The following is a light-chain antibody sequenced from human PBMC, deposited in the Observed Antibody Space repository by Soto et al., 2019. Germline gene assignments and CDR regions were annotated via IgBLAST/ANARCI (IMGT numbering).Light chain of an antibody. J-gene: IGKJ1*01. CDR1: QSISSW. CDR3: QPDDTSSPT. CDR2: RAS. V-gene: IGKV1-5*03. Sequence: DTPMPQSPSTLSASVVDRVTITCRASQSISSWLAWYQQRPGRAPQLLIYRASSLQSGVPSRFSVSGSGTEFTLTISSLQPDDFATYYCQPDDTSSPTVGKGTKVESK.